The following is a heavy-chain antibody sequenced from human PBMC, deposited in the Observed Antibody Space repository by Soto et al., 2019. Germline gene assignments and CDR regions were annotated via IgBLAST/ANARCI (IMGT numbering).Heavy chain of an antibody. D-gene: IGHD1-26*01. Sequence: QVQLVQSGAEVKKPGASVKVSCKASGYTFTSFGISWVRQAPGQGLEWMGWISAYNGNTNYAENLQGRVTMTTDTCTRTAYMELRRLRSADTAVDYCARDHLGGTAAVDIWGQGTMVTVSS. CDR1: GYTFTSFG. J-gene: IGHJ3*02. CDR3: ARDHLGGTAAVDI. CDR2: ISAYNGNT. V-gene: IGHV1-18*01.